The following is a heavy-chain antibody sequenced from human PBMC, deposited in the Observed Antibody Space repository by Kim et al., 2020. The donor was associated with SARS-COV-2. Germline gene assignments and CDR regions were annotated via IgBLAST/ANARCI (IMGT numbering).Heavy chain of an antibody. CDR2: ISSSSSYT. J-gene: IGHJ4*02. Sequence: GGSLRLSCAASGFTFSDYYMSWIRQAPGKGLEWVSYISSSSSYTNYADSVKGRFTISRDNAKNSLYLQMNSLRAEDTAVYYCARQYYYGSGSYFDYWGQGTLVTVSS. CDR1: GFTFSDYY. CDR3: ARQYYYGSGSYFDY. V-gene: IGHV3-11*06. D-gene: IGHD3-10*01.